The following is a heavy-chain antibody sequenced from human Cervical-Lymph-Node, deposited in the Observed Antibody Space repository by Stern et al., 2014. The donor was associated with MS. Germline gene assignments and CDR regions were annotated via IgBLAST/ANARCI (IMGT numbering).Heavy chain of an antibody. CDR2: ISFDGSKK. V-gene: IGHV3-30*03. D-gene: IGHD3-16*01. CDR3: ATSTGGGTLDY. Sequence: QLVQSGGGVVQPGKSLRLSCEASGFSLSREGVHWVRQAPGKGLEWVAVISFDGSKKFYEDSVKGRFTISRDNSKNTVYLQMNSLRPEDTAVYYCATSTGGGTLDYWGQGTLVSVSS. J-gene: IGHJ4*02. CDR1: GFSLSREG.